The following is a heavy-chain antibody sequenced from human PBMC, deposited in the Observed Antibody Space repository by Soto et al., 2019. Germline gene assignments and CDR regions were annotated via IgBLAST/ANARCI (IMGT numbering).Heavy chain of an antibody. J-gene: IGHJ4*02. CDR2: IKEDGSEI. CDR3: ARDIGFDYVN. D-gene: IGHD3-16*01. V-gene: IGHV3-7*01. CDR1: GFNVRSYW. Sequence: SLRLSCAVSGFNVRSYWMSWVRQTPGNWLEWVASIKEDGSEIYYLQSVRGRFAISRDSAGNALQLAMNYLSAEDTATYFCARDIGFDYVNWGQGTMVTVSS.